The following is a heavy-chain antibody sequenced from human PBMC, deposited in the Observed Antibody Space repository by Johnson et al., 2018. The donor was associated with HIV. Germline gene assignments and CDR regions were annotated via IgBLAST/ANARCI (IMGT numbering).Heavy chain of an antibody. V-gene: IGHV3-20*04. CDR1: GFTFDEFDDYG. Sequence: EVQLVESGGGVVRPGGSLRLSCAASGFTFDEFDDYGMSWVRQAPGKGLEWVSAINWNGASTGYADSVKGRFTISRDNFKNTLYLQMNSLRVEDTAVYYCAKDIRGSRDGYNRDDGFDIWGQGTMVTVSS. J-gene: IGHJ3*02. CDR3: AKDIRGSRDGYNRDDGFDI. CDR2: INWNGAST. D-gene: IGHD5-24*01.